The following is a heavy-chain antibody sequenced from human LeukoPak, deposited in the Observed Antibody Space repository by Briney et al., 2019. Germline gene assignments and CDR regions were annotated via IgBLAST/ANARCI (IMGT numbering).Heavy chain of an antibody. CDR1: DGSFSGYY. CDR2: INHSGST. D-gene: IGHD3-10*01. Sequence: PSETLSLTCGVYDGSFSGYYWSWIRQPPGKGLEWMGEINHSGSTDYNASLKSRVTISIDTSKNQFSPKLTSVTAADTAVYYCARRIAPYGSGSYYRPNWFDPWGQGTLVTVSS. J-gene: IGHJ5*02. V-gene: IGHV4-34*01. CDR3: ARRIAPYGSGSYYRPNWFDP.